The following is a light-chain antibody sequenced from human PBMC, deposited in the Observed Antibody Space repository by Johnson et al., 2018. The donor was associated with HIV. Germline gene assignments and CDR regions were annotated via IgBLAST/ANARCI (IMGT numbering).Light chain of an antibody. CDR2: ENN. V-gene: IGLV1-51*02. CDR3: GTWDRNLTAHYF. CDR1: SSNIESNS. Sequence: QSVLTQPPSVSAAPGQKVTISCSGSSSNIESNSVSWYQHFPGTAPKVLIYENNKRPSGIPDRFSGSKSGTSATLVITGLQTGDEADYYCGTWDRNLTAHYFFGGGTTVTVL. J-gene: IGLJ1*01.